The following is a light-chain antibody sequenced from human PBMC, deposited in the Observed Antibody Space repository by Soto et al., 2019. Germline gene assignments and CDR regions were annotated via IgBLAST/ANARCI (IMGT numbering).Light chain of an antibody. CDR3: QQYGSSPST. CDR2: GAS. V-gene: IGKV3-20*01. CDR1: QSVSSSY. Sequence: EIVLTQSPGTLSLSPGERATLSCRASQSVSSSYLAWYQQKPGQAPSLLIYGASSRATGIPARFSGSGSGTDFTLTISRLEPEEFAGYYCQQYGSSPSTFGQGTKVEIK. J-gene: IGKJ1*01.